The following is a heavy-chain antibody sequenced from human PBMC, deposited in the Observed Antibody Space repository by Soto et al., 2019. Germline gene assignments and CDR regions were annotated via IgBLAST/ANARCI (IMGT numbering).Heavy chain of an antibody. V-gene: IGHV4-30-4*01. J-gene: IGHJ4*02. CDR2: IYYSGST. CDR3: ARAQSSSGYYFDY. D-gene: IGHD3-22*01. Sequence: SETLSLTCTVSGGSISSGDYYWSWIRQPPGKGLEWIGYIYYSGSTYYNPSLKSRVTISVDTSKNQFSLKLSSVTAADTAVYYCARAQSSSGYYFDYWGQGALVTVSS. CDR1: GGSISSGDYY.